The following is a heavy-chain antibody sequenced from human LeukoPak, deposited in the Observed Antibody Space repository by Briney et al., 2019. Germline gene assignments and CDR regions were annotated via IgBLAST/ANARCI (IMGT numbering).Heavy chain of an antibody. Sequence: PSQTLSLTCTVSGGSISSDFWSWIRQPPGKGLEWVGYNYYSGSTNYNSSLKSRVTISVDRSKYQFSLKLSSVTAADTAVYYCARLSNYNILTGNSWFAPWGQGTLVTVSS. CDR2: NYYSGST. CDR1: GGSISSDF. CDR3: ARLSNYNILTGNSWFAP. V-gene: IGHV4-59*08. J-gene: IGHJ5*02. D-gene: IGHD3-9*01.